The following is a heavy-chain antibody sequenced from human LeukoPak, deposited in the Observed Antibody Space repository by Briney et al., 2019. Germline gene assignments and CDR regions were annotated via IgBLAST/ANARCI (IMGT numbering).Heavy chain of an antibody. CDR1: DYTFTNYY. CDR3: AKGDNTGRRFFDY. CDR2: INPNTGGT. J-gene: IGHJ4*02. D-gene: IGHD1-1*01. Sequence: ASVKVSCRPSDYTFTNYYMHWVRQAPGQGLEWMGRINPNTGGTNYAQKFQGRVTVTTDTSVTTSYMEVNSLESDDTAVYYCAKGDNTGRRFFDYWGQGTVVTVSS. V-gene: IGHV1-2*06.